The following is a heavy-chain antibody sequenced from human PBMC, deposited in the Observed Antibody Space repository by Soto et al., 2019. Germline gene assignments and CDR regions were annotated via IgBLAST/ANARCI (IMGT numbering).Heavy chain of an antibody. CDR1: GGSFSGYY. CDR3: AIFLRGYSSSLEDY. CDR2: INHSGST. Sequence: SGTLSLTCAVYGGSFSGYYWSWIRQPPGKGLEWIGEINHSGSTNYNPSLKSRVTISVDTSKNLFSLKLSPVTAADTAVYSCAIFLRGYSSSLEDYWGQGTLVTVSS. V-gene: IGHV4-34*01. J-gene: IGHJ4*02. D-gene: IGHD6-13*01.